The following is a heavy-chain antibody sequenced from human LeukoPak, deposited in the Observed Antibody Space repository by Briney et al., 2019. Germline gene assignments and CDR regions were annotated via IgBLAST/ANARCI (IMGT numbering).Heavy chain of an antibody. J-gene: IGHJ4*02. D-gene: IGHD1-26*01. CDR3: AKDREGPLDY. Sequence: PGGSLRLSCAASGFTFSSYGMHWVRQAPGKGLEWVAVISYDGSNKYYADSVKGRFTISRDNSKNTLYLQMNSLRAEDTAVYYCAKDREGPLDYWGQGTLVTVSP. V-gene: IGHV3-30*18. CDR2: ISYDGSNK. CDR1: GFTFSSYG.